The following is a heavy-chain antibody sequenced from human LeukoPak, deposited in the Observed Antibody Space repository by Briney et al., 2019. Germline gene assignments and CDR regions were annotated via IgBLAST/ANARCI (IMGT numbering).Heavy chain of an antibody. D-gene: IGHD6-19*01. CDR1: GGSISSYY. Sequence: NPSETLSLTCTVSGGSISSYYWSWIRQPPGKGLEWIGYIYYSGSTNYNPSLKSRVTISVDTSKNQFSLKLSSVTAADTAVYYCARGRGAVAGTAYFDLWGRGTLVTVSS. J-gene: IGHJ2*01. CDR3: ARGRGAVAGTAYFDL. CDR2: IYYSGST. V-gene: IGHV4-59*12.